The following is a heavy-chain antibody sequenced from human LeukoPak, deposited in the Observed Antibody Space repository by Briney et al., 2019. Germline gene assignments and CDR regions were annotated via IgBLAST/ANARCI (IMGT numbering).Heavy chain of an antibody. V-gene: IGHV3-53*01. D-gene: IGHD2-15*01. J-gene: IGHJ4*02. CDR3: AKELNGGQSKAVDY. CDR2: IYSCGTT. CDR1: GFTVTSNY. Sequence: GGSLRLSCAASGFTVTSNYMSWVRQAPGKGREWVSVIYSCGTTYYSDSVKGRFTISRDKSNNTLYLQMNSHTAEDRAVYYCAKELNGGQSKAVDYWGQGTLVTVSS.